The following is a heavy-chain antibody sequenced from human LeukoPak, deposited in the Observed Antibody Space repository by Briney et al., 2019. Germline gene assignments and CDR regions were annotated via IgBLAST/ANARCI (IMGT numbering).Heavy chain of an antibody. CDR2: ISGSGGST. D-gene: IGHD6-13*01. CDR1: GFTFSSYA. Sequence: GGSLRLSCAASGFTFSSYAMSWVRQAPGKGLEWVSAISGSGGSTYYANSVKGRFTISRDNSKNTLYLQMNSLRAEDTAVYYCANPPVYSSSWIPNWFDPWGQGTLVTVSS. V-gene: IGHV3-23*01. CDR3: ANPPVYSSSWIPNWFDP. J-gene: IGHJ5*02.